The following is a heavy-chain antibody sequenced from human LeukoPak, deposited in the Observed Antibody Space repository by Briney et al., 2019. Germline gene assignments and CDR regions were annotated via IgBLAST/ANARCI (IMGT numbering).Heavy chain of an antibody. J-gene: IGHJ4*02. V-gene: IGHV4-4*02. Sequence: SETLSLTCAVSGGSISSSNWWSWVRQPPGKRLEWIGEIYHSGSTNYNPSLKSRVTISVDKSKNQFSLKLSSLTAADTAVYYCARDAAESSGWYGLLSYWGQGTLVTVSS. CDR1: GGSISSSNW. D-gene: IGHD6-19*01. CDR2: IYHSGST. CDR3: ARDAAESSGWYGLLSY.